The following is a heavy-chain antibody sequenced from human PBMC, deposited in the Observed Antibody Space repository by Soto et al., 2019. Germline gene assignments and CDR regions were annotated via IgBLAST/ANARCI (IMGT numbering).Heavy chain of an antibody. V-gene: IGHV1-69*10. CDR1: GGTYNTFA. J-gene: IGHJ5*02. Sequence: SVKVSCKASGGTYNTFAISWVRQAPGQGLEWMGGIIPILGRTNFAQKFQGRVTVTADESTNTVYMELSSLRSEDTAVYYCARSPPRLSQESAVKIDALGLFDACGQGTLVTVSS. CDR3: ARSPPRLSQESAVKIDALGLFDA. CDR2: IIPILGRT. D-gene: IGHD4-4*01.